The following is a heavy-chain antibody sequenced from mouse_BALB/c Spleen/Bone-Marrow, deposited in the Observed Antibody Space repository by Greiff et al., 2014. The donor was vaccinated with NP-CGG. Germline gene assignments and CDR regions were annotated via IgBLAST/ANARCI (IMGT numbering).Heavy chain of an antibody. Sequence: EVQVVESGGGLVKPGGSLKLSCAASGFTFSSYAMSWVRQTPEKRLEWVATISSGGSYTYYPDSVKGRFTISRDNAKNTLYLQMSSLRSEDTAMYYCASLTGRDYWGQGTTLTVSA. D-gene: IGHD4-1*01. CDR3: ASLTGRDY. V-gene: IGHV5-9-3*01. CDR1: GFTFSSYA. J-gene: IGHJ2*01. CDR2: ISSGGSYT.